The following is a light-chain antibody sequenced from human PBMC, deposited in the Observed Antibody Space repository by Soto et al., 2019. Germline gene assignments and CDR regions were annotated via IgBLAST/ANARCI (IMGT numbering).Light chain of an antibody. CDR3: QQSYSTPPT. Sequence: DIQMTQSPSSLSASVGDKVTITCRASQSSSSYLNWYQQKPGKAPKLLIYAASSLQSGVPSRFSGSGSGTDFTLPISSLQPEDCATYYCQQSYSTPPTFGQGTKLEIK. J-gene: IGKJ2*01. CDR2: AAS. CDR1: QSSSSY. V-gene: IGKV1-39*01.